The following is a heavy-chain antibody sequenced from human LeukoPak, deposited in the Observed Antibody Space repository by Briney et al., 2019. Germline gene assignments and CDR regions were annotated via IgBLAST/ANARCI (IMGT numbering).Heavy chain of an antibody. CDR3: AGGLLEAQGWLQWLGTVYSMDV. Sequence: GGSLRLSCVASGFNFSDYYMNWIRQSPGKGLEWISYMSSRSGIIYYADSMKGRFTISRDNARNSLYLQMNSLRVDDTAVYYCAGGLLEAQGWLQWLGTVYSMDVWGQGTTVTVSS. CDR1: GFNFSDYY. CDR2: MSSRSGII. J-gene: IGHJ6*02. V-gene: IGHV3-11*01. D-gene: IGHD5-24*01.